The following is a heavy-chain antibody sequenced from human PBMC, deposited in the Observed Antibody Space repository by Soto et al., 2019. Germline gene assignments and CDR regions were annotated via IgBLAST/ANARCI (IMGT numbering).Heavy chain of an antibody. CDR3: ARARDILTGYYGSYYFDY. J-gene: IGHJ4*02. D-gene: IGHD3-9*01. Sequence: ASVKVSCKASGYTFTSYGISWVRQAPGQGLEWMGWISAYNGNTNYAQKLQGRVTMTTDTSTSTAYMELRSLRSDDTAVYYCARARDILTGYYGSYYFDYWGQGTLVTVPS. CDR1: GYTFTSYG. V-gene: IGHV1-18*01. CDR2: ISAYNGNT.